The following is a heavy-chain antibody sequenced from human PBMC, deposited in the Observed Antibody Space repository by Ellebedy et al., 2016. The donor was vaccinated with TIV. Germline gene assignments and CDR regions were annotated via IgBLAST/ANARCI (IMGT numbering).Heavy chain of an antibody. CDR2: IPTDDSRR. D-gene: IGHD3-16*01. Sequence: GESLKISCVASGFTFRSSEMNWVRQAPGQGLEWLAFIPTDDSRRGYADSVKGRFIISRDNAKNSLYLQMNSLRAEDTAVYYCATDEIGDRDFDYWGQGTLVTVSS. CDR1: GFTFRSSE. V-gene: IGHV3-48*03. J-gene: IGHJ4*02. CDR3: ATDEIGDRDFDY.